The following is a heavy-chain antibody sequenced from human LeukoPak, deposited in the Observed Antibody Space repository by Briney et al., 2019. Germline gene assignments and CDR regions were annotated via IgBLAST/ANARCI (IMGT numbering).Heavy chain of an antibody. V-gene: IGHV4-59*08. D-gene: IGHD6-19*01. CDR3: ARHEFSSGWYVSLFDY. Sequence: SETLSLTCSVSGDSISNYWWSWIRQPPGKALEWIGYIYYSGSTNYNPSLKSRVTISVDTSKNQFSLYLSSVTAADTAMYYCARHEFSSGWYVSLFDYWGQGILVTVSS. CDR1: GDSISNYW. J-gene: IGHJ4*02. CDR2: IYYSGST.